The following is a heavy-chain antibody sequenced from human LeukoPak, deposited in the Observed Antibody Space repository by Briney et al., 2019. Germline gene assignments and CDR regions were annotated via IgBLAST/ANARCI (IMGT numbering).Heavy chain of an antibody. V-gene: IGHV1-69*01. D-gene: IGHD1-26*01. CDR3: ATLVGATNTADY. CDR1: GGTFSSYA. J-gene: IGHJ4*02. Sequence: ASVKVSCKASGGTFSSYAISWVRQAPGQGLEWMGGIIPIFGTANYAQKFQGRVTITADESTSTAYMELSSLRSEDTAVYYCATLVGATNTADYWGQGTLVTVSS. CDR2: IIPIFGTA.